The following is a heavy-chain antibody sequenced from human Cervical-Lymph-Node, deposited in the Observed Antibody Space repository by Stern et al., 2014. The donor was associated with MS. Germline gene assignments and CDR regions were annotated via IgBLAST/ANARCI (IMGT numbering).Heavy chain of an antibody. V-gene: IGHV2-70*04. Sequence: ESGPALVKPTQTLTLTCTLSGFSLSTSGVRVSWIRQPPGKALEWLARIDWDDDKFYSTSLKTRLTISKDTSKNQVVLTMTNIDPVDTATYYCARHRPDCRDGSCYLTLFDYWGQGTLVTVSS. CDR2: IDWDDDK. CDR3: ARHRPDCRDGSCYLTLFDY. J-gene: IGHJ4*02. CDR1: GFSLSTSGVR. D-gene: IGHD2-15*01.